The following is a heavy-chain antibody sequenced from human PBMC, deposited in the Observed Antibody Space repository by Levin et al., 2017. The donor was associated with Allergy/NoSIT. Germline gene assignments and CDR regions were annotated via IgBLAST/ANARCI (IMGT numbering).Heavy chain of an antibody. CDR2: ISSSGSTI. J-gene: IGHJ4*02. D-gene: IGHD6-6*01. CDR1: GFTFSDYY. CDR3: ARGCPIAARTQVDY. V-gene: IGHV3-11*01. Sequence: GESLKISCAASGFTFSDYYMSWIRQAPGKGLEWVSYISSSGSTIYYADSVKGRFTISRDNAKNSLYLQMNSLRAEDTAVYYCARGCPIAARTQVDYWGQGTLVTVSS.